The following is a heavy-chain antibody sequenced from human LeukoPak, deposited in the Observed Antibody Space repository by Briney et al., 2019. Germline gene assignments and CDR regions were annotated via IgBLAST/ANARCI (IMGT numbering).Heavy chain of an antibody. Sequence: SETLSLTCAVYGGSFSGYYWSWIRQSPGKGLEWIGEINHSGSTNYNPSLKSRVIISLDTSKNQFSLKLSSMTAADTAVYYCASTERCSTTCPLDYWGQGTLVTVSS. CDR3: ASTERCSTTCPLDY. D-gene: IGHD2-2*01. J-gene: IGHJ4*02. V-gene: IGHV4-34*01. CDR1: GGSFSGYY. CDR2: INHSGST.